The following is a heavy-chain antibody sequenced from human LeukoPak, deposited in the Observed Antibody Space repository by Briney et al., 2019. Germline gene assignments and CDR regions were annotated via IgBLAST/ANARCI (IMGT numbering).Heavy chain of an antibody. J-gene: IGHJ5*01. V-gene: IGHV3-30*04. CDR1: GFTFSRYG. CDR3: ARGVDNRGWFVY. D-gene: IGHD3-22*01. Sequence: GGSVSLSCAASGFTFSRYGINWVRQAPAKGPEWVAFISYDRNVRYHADFVVGRFTISRDNSKNTLYLQMSSLIPDDTAVYYCARGVDNRGWFVYWGQGTLVTVSS. CDR2: ISYDRNVR.